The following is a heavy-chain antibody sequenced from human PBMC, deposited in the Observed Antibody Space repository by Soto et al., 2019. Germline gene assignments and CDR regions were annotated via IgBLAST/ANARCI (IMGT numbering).Heavy chain of an antibody. V-gene: IGHV4-59*01. CDR2: ISDRGTT. CDR1: GGSIDDYD. D-gene: IGHD3-16*02. Sequence: SETLSLTCTVFGGSIDDYDGSWIRQSPGKGLEWIGHISDRGTTDYNPSLKSRVTISVDRSKKQFSLKVTSVTAADTAVYYCARDRWTARANWFDPWGQGTLVTVSS. CDR3: ARDRWTARANWFDP. J-gene: IGHJ5*02.